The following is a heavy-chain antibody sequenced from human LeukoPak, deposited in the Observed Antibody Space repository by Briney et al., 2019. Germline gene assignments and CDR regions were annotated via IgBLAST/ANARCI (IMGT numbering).Heavy chain of an antibody. CDR3: ARVFGGYYYYMDV. CDR1: GFTFSSYS. V-gene: IGHV3-21*01. CDR2: ISSSSSYI. Sequence: GGSLRLSCAASGFTFSSYSMNWVRQAPGKGLEWVSSISSSSSYIYYADSVKGRFTISRDNSKNSLYLQMNSLIAEDTAVYYCARVFGGYYYYMDVWGKGTTVTVSS. D-gene: IGHD4-23*01. J-gene: IGHJ6*03.